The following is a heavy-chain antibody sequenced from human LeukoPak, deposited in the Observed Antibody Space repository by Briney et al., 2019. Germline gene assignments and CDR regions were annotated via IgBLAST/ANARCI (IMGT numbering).Heavy chain of an antibody. CDR3: ARHSLALELDAFDI. J-gene: IGHJ3*02. Sequence: SETLSLTCTVSGGSISSYYWSWIRQPPGKRLEWIGYIYYSGSTSYNPSLKSRVTISVDTSKNQFSLKLSSVTAADTAVYYCARHSLALELDAFDIWGQGTMVTVSS. CDR2: IYYSGST. V-gene: IGHV4-59*08. CDR1: GGSISSYY. D-gene: IGHD1-1*01.